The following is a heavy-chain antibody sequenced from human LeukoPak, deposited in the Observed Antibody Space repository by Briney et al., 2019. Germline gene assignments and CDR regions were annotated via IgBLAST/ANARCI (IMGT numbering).Heavy chain of an antibody. CDR1: GYTLTELS. V-gene: IGHV1-24*01. Sequence: ASVKVSCKVSGYTLTELSMHWVRQAPGKVLEWMGGFDPEDGETIYAQKFQGRVTMTEDTSTDTAYMELSSLRSEDTAVYYCANLYSSGWYVDYWGQGTLVTVSS. J-gene: IGHJ4*02. CDR3: ANLYSSGWYVDY. CDR2: FDPEDGET. D-gene: IGHD6-19*01.